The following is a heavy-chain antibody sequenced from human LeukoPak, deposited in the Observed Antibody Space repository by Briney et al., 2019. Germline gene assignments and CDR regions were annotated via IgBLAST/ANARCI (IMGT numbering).Heavy chain of an antibody. CDR1: GDSVSSNSAA. CDR3: ARGCIMDYYDSSGLDWFDP. Sequence: SQTLSLTCAISGDSVSSNSAAWNWIRQSPSRGLEWLGRTYYRSKWYNDYAVSVKSRITINPDTSKNQFSLQLNSVTPEDTAVYYCARGCIMDYYDSSGLDWFDPWGQGTLVTVSS. J-gene: IGHJ5*02. V-gene: IGHV6-1*01. CDR2: TYYRSKWYN. D-gene: IGHD3-22*01.